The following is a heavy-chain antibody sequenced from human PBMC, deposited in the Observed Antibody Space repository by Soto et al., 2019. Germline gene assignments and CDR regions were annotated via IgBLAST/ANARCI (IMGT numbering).Heavy chain of an antibody. V-gene: IGHV4-34*01. CDR1: GGSFSGYY. CDR3: ARGGYYDFWSGYYSYYMDV. J-gene: IGHJ6*03. CDR2: INHSGST. Sequence: SETLSLTCAVYGGSFSGYYWSWIRQPPGKGLEWIGEINHSGSTNYNPSLKSRVTISVDTSKNQFSLKLSSVTAADTAVYYCARGGYYDFWSGYYSYYMDVWGKGTTVTVSS. D-gene: IGHD3-3*01.